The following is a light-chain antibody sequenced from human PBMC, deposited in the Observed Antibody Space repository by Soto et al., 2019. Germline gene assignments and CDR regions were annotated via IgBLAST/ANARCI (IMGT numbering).Light chain of an antibody. J-gene: IGLJ1*01. V-gene: IGLV2-14*01. CDR2: EVS. CDR3: SSYTSSSTV. CDR1: SSDVGGYNY. Sequence: QSVLTQPASVSGSPGQSITISCTGTSSDVGGYNYVSWYQQHPGKAPKLMIYEVSNRPSGVSNRFSGSKSGNTASLTISGLQAEDAADYYCSSYTSSSTVFGTGTKGTV.